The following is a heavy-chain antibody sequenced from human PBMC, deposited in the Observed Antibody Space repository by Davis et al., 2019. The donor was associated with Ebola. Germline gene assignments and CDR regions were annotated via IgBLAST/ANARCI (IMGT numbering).Heavy chain of an antibody. D-gene: IGHD1-26*01. J-gene: IGHJ4*02. V-gene: IGHV3-30-3*01. CDR1: GFTFSSYA. Sequence: GESLKISCAASGFTFSSYAMHWVRQAPGKGLEWVAVISYDGSNKYYADSVKGRFTISRDNSKNTLYLQMNSLRAEDTAVYYCAKAQLLRPGATFDYWGQGTLVTVSS. CDR2: ISYDGSNK. CDR3: AKAQLLRPGATFDY.